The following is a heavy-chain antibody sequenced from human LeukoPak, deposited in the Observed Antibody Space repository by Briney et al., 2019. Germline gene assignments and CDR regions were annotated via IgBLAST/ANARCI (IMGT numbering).Heavy chain of an antibody. Sequence: ASVKVSCKASGYTFTGYYMHWVRQAPGQGLEWMGWINPNGGGTNYVQKFQGRVTMTRDTSISTAYMELSRLRSDDTAVYYCGRKTYYYDSSGYSLYYFDYGGQEPLVPVSS. CDR1: GYTFTGYY. V-gene: IGHV1-2*02. CDR2: INPNGGGT. D-gene: IGHD3-22*01. J-gene: IGHJ4*02. CDR3: GRKTYYYDSSGYSLYYFDY.